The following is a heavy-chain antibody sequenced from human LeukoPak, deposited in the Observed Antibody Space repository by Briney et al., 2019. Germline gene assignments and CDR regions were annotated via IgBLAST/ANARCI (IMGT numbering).Heavy chain of an antibody. CDR2: IKISGYA. Sequence: GGSLRVSCTASGFTFNNYVMSWVSQAPGKGLEWVSSIKISGYADYADSVKGRFTISRDNSKNTLYLQMNSLRVEDTAVYYCTKVRPPPGSGWYGGDDSWGQGTLVTVSS. CDR1: GFTFNNYV. CDR3: TKVRPPPGSGWYGGDDS. J-gene: IGHJ4*02. V-gene: IGHV3-23*05. D-gene: IGHD6-19*01.